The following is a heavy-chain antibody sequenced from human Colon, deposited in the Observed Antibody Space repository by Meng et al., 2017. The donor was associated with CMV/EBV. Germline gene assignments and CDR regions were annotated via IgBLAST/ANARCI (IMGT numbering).Heavy chain of an antibody. V-gene: IGHV3-48*03. D-gene: IGHD2-2*01. CDR3: ARSNCSSTSCYLTFYYYGMDV. CDR1: GFRFSSYE. CDR2: ISSSGHSI. Sequence: GESLKISCAASGFRFSSYEMNWVRQAPGKGLEWISYISSSGHSIYYADSVKGRFTISRDNAKNSLYLQMNSLRAEDTAVYYCARSNCSSTSCYLTFYYYGMDVWGQGTTVTVSS. J-gene: IGHJ6*02.